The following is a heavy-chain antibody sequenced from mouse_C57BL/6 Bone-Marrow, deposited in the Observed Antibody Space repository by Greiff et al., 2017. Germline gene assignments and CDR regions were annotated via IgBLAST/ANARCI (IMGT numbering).Heavy chain of an antibody. D-gene: IGHD1-1*01. J-gene: IGHJ2*01. CDR3: ARALLRVGDY. V-gene: IGHV5-4*03. Sequence: DVMLVESGGGLVKPGGSLKLSCAASGFTFSSYAMSWVRQTPEKRLEWVATISDGGSYTYYPDNVKSRFTNSRDNAKNNLYLQMSHLKSEDTAMYYCARALLRVGDYWGQGTTLTVSS. CDR1: GFTFSSYA. CDR2: ISDGGSYT.